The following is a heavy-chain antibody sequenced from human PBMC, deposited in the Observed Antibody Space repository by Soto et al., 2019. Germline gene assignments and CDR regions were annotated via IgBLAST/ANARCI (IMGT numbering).Heavy chain of an antibody. Sequence: PSETLSLTCGVSGYSIGSGYYWGWLRQPPGRGLEWLETIYYSGNTLYNSSLKSRVTITLDTSKNQFSLNLNSVTAADTAVYFCARVRGRFSGSGTHWSTFEIWGQGTMVTVSS. D-gene: IGHD3-10*01. CDR3: ARVRGRFSGSGTHWSTFEI. V-gene: IGHV4-38-2*01. J-gene: IGHJ3*02. CDR2: IYYSGNT. CDR1: GYSIGSGYY.